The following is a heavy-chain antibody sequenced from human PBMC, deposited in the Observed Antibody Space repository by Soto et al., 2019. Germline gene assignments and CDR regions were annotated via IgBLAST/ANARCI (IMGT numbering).Heavy chain of an antibody. D-gene: IGHD1-1*01. CDR2: IHHTTGT. J-gene: IGHJ4*02. Sequence: QVQLQESGPRLVQPSGTLSLTCAVSGGSISTNYWWSWVRQIPGKGLEWIGEIHHTTGTNYNPSHKSRVTIFVDKSKSQFSLNLNSVTAADTAVYYCASGGNWAFDYWGQGTLVTVSS. V-gene: IGHV4-4*02. CDR1: GGSISTNYW. CDR3: ASGGNWAFDY.